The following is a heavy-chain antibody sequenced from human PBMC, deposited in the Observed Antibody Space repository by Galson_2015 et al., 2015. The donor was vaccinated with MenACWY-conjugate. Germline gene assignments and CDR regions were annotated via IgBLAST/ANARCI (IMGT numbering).Heavy chain of an antibody. V-gene: IGHV5-51*01. Sequence: SGAEVKKPGESLKLSCKASGYIFTTYWIAWVRQMPGKGLEWMGLISPGGSNTRYSPSFQGQVTISADKSISTAYLQWSSLKASDTAMYYCARHPPGGRGMDVWGQGTTVTVSS. J-gene: IGHJ6*02. CDR3: ARHPPGGRGMDV. D-gene: IGHD1-26*01. CDR1: GYIFTTYW. CDR2: ISPGGSNT.